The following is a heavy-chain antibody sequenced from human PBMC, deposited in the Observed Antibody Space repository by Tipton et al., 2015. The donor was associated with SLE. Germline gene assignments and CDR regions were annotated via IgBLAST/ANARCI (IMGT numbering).Heavy chain of an antibody. CDR2: VDWDDDK. J-gene: IGHJ4*02. CDR3: ARTPPDYYSSGYYEDYFDY. Sequence: LVKPTQTLTLTCTFSGFSLTTNGVSVSWIRQPPGEALEWLALVDWDDDKYYSTSLKTRLTIYRDTSKNQVVLTMTNMEPVDTATYYCARTPPDYYSSGYYEDYFDYWGQGALVSVSS. V-gene: IGHV2-70*01. D-gene: IGHD3-22*01. CDR1: GFSLTTNGVS.